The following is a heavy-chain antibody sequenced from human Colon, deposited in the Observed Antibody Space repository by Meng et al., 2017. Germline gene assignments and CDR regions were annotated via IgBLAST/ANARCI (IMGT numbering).Heavy chain of an antibody. CDR2: ISGYNGNT. J-gene: IGHJ4*02. CDR1: GYTFTSYG. D-gene: IGHD1-1*01. Sequence: ASVKVSCKASGYTFTSYGISWVRQAPGQGLEWMGWISGYNGNTNYAQRFQGRVTMTTDTSTTTAHMELRSLRSDSTAVYCCARDRRGTTDYFDYWGQGTLVTVSS. CDR3: ARDRRGTTDYFDY. V-gene: IGHV1-18*01.